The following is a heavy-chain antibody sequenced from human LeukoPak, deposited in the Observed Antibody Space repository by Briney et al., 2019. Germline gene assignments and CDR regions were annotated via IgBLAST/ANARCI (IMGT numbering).Heavy chain of an antibody. Sequence: ASVKVSCKASGYTFTSYDINWVRQATGQGLEWMGWMNPNSGNTGYAQKFQGRVTITRNTSISTAYMELSSLRSEDTAVYYCARGLRASSSWYEFGSGHYYYYYMDVRGKGTTVTVSS. V-gene: IGHV1-8*03. CDR3: ARGLRASSSWYEFGSGHYYYYYMDV. J-gene: IGHJ6*03. CDR2: MNPNSGNT. D-gene: IGHD6-13*01. CDR1: GYTFTSYD.